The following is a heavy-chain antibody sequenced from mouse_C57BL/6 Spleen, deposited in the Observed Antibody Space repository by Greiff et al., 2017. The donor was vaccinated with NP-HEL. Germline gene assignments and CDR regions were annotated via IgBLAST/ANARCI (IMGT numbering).Heavy chain of an antibody. Sequence: LVESGPELVKPGASVKISCKASGYSFTDYNMNWVKQSNGKSLEWIGVINPNYGTTSYNQKFKGKATLTVDQSSSTAYMQLNSLTSEDSAVYYCARGGEVGYDYDEYYWGQGTTLTVSS. V-gene: IGHV1-39*01. CDR1: GYSFTDYN. CDR3: ARGGEVGYDYDEYY. J-gene: IGHJ2*01. D-gene: IGHD2-4*01. CDR2: INPNYGTT.